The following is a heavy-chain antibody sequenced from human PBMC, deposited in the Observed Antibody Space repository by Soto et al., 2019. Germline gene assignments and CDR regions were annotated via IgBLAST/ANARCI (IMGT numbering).Heavy chain of an antibody. V-gene: IGHV3-23*01. CDR3: AKGGGSCCFDY. D-gene: IGHD2-15*01. Sequence: EVQLLESGGGLVQPGGSLRLSCAASGFTFSSYAMSWVRQAPGKGLEWVSAISGSSGSTYYADSVKGRFTISRDNSKNTLYLQINSLRVEDTAVYYSAKGGGSCCFDYWGQGTLVTVSS. J-gene: IGHJ4*02. CDR1: GFTFSSYA. CDR2: ISGSSGST.